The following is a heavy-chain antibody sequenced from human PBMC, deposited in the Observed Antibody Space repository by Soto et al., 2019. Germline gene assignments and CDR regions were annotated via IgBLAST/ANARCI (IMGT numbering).Heavy chain of an antibody. D-gene: IGHD2-15*01. Sequence: ASVKVSCKASGYTFTSYGISWVRQAPGQGLEWMGWMNPNSGNTGYAQKFQGRVTMTRNTSISTAYMELSSLRSEDTAVYYCARYCSGGSCYAYWGQGTLVTVCS. V-gene: IGHV1-8*02. CDR1: GYTFTSYG. J-gene: IGHJ4*02. CDR3: ARYCSGGSCYAY. CDR2: MNPNSGNT.